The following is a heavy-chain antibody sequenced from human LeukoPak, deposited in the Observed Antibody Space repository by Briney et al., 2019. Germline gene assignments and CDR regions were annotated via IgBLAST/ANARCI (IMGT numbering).Heavy chain of an antibody. CDR2: IVVGSGNT. J-gene: IGHJ4*02. CDR3: AADLSSGSYGGYFDY. V-gene: IGHV1-58*02. Sequence: GASVKVSCKASGFTFTSSAMQWVRQARGQRLEWIGWIVVGSGNTNYAQKFQERVTITRDMSTSTAYMELSSLRSEDTAVYYCAADLSSGSYGGYFDYWGQGTRVTVSS. CDR1: GFTFTSSA. D-gene: IGHD6-19*01.